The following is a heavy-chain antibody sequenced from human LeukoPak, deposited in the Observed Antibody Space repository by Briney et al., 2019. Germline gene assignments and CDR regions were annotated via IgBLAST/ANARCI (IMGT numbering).Heavy chain of an antibody. CDR1: GFTFSSYA. V-gene: IGHV3-23*01. D-gene: IGHD6-13*01. J-gene: IGHJ4*02. CDR2: ISGSGGST. CDR3: AKWEDSSSYFDY. Sequence: GGSLRLSCAASGFTFSSYAMSWVRQAPGKGLGWVSAISGSGGSTYYADSVKGRFTISRDNSKNTLYLQMNSLRAEDTAVYYCAKWEDSSSYFDYWGQGTLVTVSS.